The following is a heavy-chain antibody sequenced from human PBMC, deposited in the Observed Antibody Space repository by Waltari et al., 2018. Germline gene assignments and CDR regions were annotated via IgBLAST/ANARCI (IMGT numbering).Heavy chain of an antibody. CDR3: ARDAPLYTTGWGYDY. CDR1: GLSISESW. CDR2: IKEDGIKI. J-gene: IGHJ4*02. D-gene: IGHD6-19*01. Sequence: EVQLVESGGGLVQPGGSLRLSCEVSGLSISESWMSWVRQAPGKGPEWGADIKEDGIKIYYGGSVRGRFTISRDNAKNSLYLQMNSLRVEDTAVYYCARDAPLYTTGWGYDYWGQGILVTVSS. V-gene: IGHV3-7*01.